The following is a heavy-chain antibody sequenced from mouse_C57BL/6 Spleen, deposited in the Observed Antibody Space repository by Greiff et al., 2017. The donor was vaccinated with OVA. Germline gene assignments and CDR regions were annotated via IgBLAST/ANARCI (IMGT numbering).Heavy chain of an antibody. CDR1: GFTFSDYY. V-gene: IGHV5-16*01. Sequence: EVQLVESEGGLVQPGSSMKLSCTASGFTFSDYYMAWVRQVPEKGLEWVANINYDGSSTYYLDSLKSRFIISRDNAKNILYLQMSSLKSEDTATYYCARDQGGNYYFDYWGQGTTLTVSS. CDR2: INYDGSST. J-gene: IGHJ2*01. D-gene: IGHD2-1*01. CDR3: ARDQGGNYYFDY.